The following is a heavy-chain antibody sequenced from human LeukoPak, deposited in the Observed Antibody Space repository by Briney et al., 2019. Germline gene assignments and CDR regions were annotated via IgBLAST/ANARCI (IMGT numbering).Heavy chain of an antibody. CDR2: INPNSGDT. V-gene: IGHV1-2*04. D-gene: IGHD3-16*01. CDR3: ARRADGGGKYYGMDV. J-gene: IGHJ6*02. Sequence: ASVRVSCKASGYTFTDYYVHWVRQAPGQGLESMAYINPNSGDTSYSQKFQGWLTLTRDTSMSTAYVELSGLTSDDTAVYYCARRADGGGKYYGMDVWGQGTTVTVS. CDR1: GYTFTDYY.